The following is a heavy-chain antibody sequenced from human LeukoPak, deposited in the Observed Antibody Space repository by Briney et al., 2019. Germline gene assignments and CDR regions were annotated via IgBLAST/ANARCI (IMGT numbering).Heavy chain of an antibody. CDR2: INPSGGST. V-gene: IGHV1-46*01. CDR3: ARERSCSSTSCFDAFDI. CDR1: GYTFTSYY. Sequence: ASVKVSCKASGYTFTSYYMHWVRHAPGQGLEWMGIINPSGGSTSYAQKFQGRVTMTRDTSTSTVYMELSSLRSEDTAVYYCARERSCSSTSCFDAFDIWGQGTMVTVSS. D-gene: IGHD2-2*01. J-gene: IGHJ3*02.